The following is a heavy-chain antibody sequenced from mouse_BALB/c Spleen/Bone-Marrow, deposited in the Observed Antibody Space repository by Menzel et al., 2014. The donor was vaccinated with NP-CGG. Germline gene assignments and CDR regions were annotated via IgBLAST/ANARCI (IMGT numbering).Heavy chain of an antibody. Sequence: QVQLQQSGAELVRPGTSVKMSCKAAGYSFTNFWMGWVKQRPGHGLEWIGDIYPKNDDANYNEKFNGRATLTVDTSSSTAYMQLSGLTPEDAAIYYCTRHYGNYDYWGQGSTPTVSS. J-gene: IGHJ2*01. CDR1: GYSFTNFW. V-gene: IGHV1-63*02. CDR2: IYPKNDDA. CDR3: TRHYGNYDY. D-gene: IGHD2-1*01.